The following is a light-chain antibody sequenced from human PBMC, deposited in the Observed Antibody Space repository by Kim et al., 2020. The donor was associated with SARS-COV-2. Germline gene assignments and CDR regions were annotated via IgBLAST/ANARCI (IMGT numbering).Light chain of an antibody. J-gene: IGKJ1*01. CDR1: QSISTY. V-gene: IGKV1-39*01. CDR3: QQSYKAPWT. CDR2: TAS. Sequence: DIQMTQSPSSLSASVGDRVTITCRASQSISTYLNWYQQRPGKAPNLLIYTASNLESGVPSRFSGSGSGTDFTHTVSSLQPEDFATYYCQQSYKAPWTFGQGTKVDIK.